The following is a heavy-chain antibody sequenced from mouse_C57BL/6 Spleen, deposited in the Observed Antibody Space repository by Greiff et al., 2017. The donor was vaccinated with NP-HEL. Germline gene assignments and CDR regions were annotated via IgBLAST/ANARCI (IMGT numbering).Heavy chain of an antibody. D-gene: IGHD2-2*01. V-gene: IGHV1-81*01. Sequence: QVQLQQSGAELARPGASVKLSCKASGYTFTSYGISWVKQRTGQGLEWIGEIYPRSGNTYYNEKFKGKATLTADKSSSTAYMELRSLTSEDSAVYFCAREGPIYYGYDERAWFAYWGQGTLVTVSA. CDR2: IYPRSGNT. J-gene: IGHJ3*01. CDR1: GYTFTSYG. CDR3: AREGPIYYGYDERAWFAY.